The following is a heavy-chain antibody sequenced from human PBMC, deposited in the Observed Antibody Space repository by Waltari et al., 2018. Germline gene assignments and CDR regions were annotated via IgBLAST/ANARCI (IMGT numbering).Heavy chain of an antibody. V-gene: IGHV3-48*03. Sequence: EVQLVESGGGLVQPGGSLRLSCAASGFTFSSYEMNWVRQAPGKGLEWVSYISSSGSTIYYADSVKGRFTISRDNAKNSLYLQMNSLRAEDTAVYYCARSLGYYYYGMDVWGQGTTVTVSS. CDR2: ISSSGSTI. J-gene: IGHJ6*02. CDR1: GFTFSSYE. CDR3: ARSLGYYYYGMDV.